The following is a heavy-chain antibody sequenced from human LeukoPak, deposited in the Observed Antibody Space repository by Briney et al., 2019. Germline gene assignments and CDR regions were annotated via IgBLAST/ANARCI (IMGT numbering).Heavy chain of an antibody. J-gene: IGHJ4*02. CDR3: ARVANVYYYDSSGCCNY. V-gene: IGHV3-11*01. CDR2: ISSSGSTI. Sequence: GGSLRLSCAASGFTFSDYYMSWIRQAPGKGLEWASYISSSGSTIYYADSVKGRFTISRDNAKNSLYLQMNSLRAEDTAVYYCARVANVYYYDSSGCCNYWGQGTLVTVS. CDR1: GFTFSDYY. D-gene: IGHD3-22*01.